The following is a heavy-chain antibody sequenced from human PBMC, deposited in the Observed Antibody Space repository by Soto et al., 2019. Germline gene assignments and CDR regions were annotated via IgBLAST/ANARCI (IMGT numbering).Heavy chain of an antibody. CDR2: INPKSGGT. Sequence: GASVKVSCKASGYTFTVYYMHWVRQAPGQGLEWMGWINPKSGGTMYPQKFQGRVTMTWDTSISTAYVALTRLRSDDTAVYYWARDLAKGGGSAGFDYWGQGTLVTVSS. CDR1: GYTFTVYY. CDR3: ARDLAKGGGSAGFDY. D-gene: IGHD1-26*01. V-gene: IGHV1-2*02. J-gene: IGHJ4*02.